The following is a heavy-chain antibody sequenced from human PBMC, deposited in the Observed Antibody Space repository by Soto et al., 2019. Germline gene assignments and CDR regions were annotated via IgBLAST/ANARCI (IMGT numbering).Heavy chain of an antibody. D-gene: IGHD4-17*01. CDR2: IYYSGST. Sequence: SETLSLTCTVSGGSISSSSYYWGWIRQPPGKGLEWIGSIYYSGSTYYSPSLKSRVTISVDTSKNQFSLKLSSVTAADTAVYYCARRYYGDYSYYYYYYGMDVWGQGTTVTVSS. V-gene: IGHV4-39*01. J-gene: IGHJ6*02. CDR3: ARRYYGDYSYYYYYYGMDV. CDR1: GGSISSSSYY.